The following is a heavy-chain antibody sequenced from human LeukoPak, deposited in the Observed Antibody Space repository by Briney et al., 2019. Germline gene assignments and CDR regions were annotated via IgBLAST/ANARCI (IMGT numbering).Heavy chain of an antibody. CDR1: GYTFTSYY. CDR3: ARDTPKEYYDSSGYYFSYFDY. CDR2: INPSGGST. J-gene: IGHJ4*02. D-gene: IGHD3-22*01. V-gene: IGHV1-46*01. Sequence: ASVKVSCKASGYTFTSYYMHWVRQAPGQGLEWMGIINPSGGSTSYAQKFQGRVTMTRDMSTSTVYMELSSLRSEDTAVYYCARDTPKEYYDSSGYYFSYFDYWGQGTLVTVSS.